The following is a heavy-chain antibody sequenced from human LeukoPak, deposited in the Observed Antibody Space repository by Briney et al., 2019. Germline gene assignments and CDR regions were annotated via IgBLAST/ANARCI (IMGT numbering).Heavy chain of an antibody. CDR3: ARARGYYYGSGSYSLHAFDI. CDR2: IYYSGST. Sequence: PSETLSLTCTVSGGSISSYYWSWIRQPPGKGLEWIGYIYYSGSTNYNPSLKSRVTISVDTSKNQFSLKLSSVTAADTAVYYCARARGYYYGSGSYSLHAFDIWGQGTMVTVSS. J-gene: IGHJ3*02. D-gene: IGHD3-10*01. V-gene: IGHV4-59*01. CDR1: GGSISSYY.